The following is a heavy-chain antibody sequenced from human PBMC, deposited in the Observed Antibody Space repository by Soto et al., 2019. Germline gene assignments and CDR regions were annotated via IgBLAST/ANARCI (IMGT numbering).Heavy chain of an antibody. V-gene: IGHV4-34*01. CDR3: AGLRRRITLFGVVIIGSFDY. CDR1: GGSFSGYY. J-gene: IGHJ4*02. D-gene: IGHD3-3*01. Sequence: QVQLQQWGAGLLKPSETLSLTCAVYGGSFSGYYWSWIRHPPGKGLEWIGEINPSGSTNYTPSLRSRVTVSVETSNAQVSLKLTFVTDADIAVYYCAGLRRRITLFGVVIIGSFDYWGQGTLVTVSS. CDR2: INPSGST.